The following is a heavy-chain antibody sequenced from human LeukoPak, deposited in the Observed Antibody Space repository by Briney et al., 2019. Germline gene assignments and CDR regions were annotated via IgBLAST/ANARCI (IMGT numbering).Heavy chain of an antibody. Sequence: PSETLSLTCTVSGGSISSSSYYWGWIRQPPGKGLEWIGSIYYSGSTYYNPSLKSRVTISVDTSKNQFSLKLSSVTAADTAVYYCARDRAIFGVVIIGNYFDYWAREPWSPSPQ. CDR1: GGSISSSSYY. D-gene: IGHD3-3*01. CDR3: ARDRAIFGVVIIGNYFDY. J-gene: IGHJ4*02. V-gene: IGHV4-39*07. CDR2: IYYSGST.